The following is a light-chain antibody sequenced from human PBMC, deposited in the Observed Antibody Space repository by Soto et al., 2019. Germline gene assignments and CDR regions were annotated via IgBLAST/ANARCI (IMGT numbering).Light chain of an antibody. CDR1: QSVSSN. Sequence: EVVMTQSPATLSVSPGEGATLSCRASQSVSSNLAWYQQKPGQAPRLLIYVASTRATGIPARFSGSGSGTEFTLTISSLQSEDSAVYYCQQYTNWPLTFGGGTKVDIK. J-gene: IGKJ4*01. CDR2: VAS. CDR3: QQYTNWPLT. V-gene: IGKV3-15*01.